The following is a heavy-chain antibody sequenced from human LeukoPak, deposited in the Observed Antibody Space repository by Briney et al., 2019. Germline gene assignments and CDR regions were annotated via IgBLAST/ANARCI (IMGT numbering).Heavy chain of an antibody. V-gene: IGHV4-59*01. CDR3: ARAMVRGAYNWFDP. CDR2: IYYSGST. CDR1: GGSISSYY. D-gene: IGHD3-10*01. J-gene: IGHJ5*02. Sequence: PSETLSLTCTVSGGSISSYYWSWIRQPPGKGLEWIGYIYYSGSTNYNPSLKSRVTISVDTSKNQFSLKLSSVTAADTAVYYCARAMVRGAYNWFDPWGQGTLVTVSS.